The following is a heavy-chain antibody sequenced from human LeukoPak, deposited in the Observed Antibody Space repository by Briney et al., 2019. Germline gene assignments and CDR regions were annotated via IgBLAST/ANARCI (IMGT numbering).Heavy chain of an antibody. Sequence: SETLSLTCTVSGGSISSSSYYWGWLRQPPGKGLEWIGSIYYSGSTYYNPSLKSRVTISVDTSKNQFSLKLSSVTAADTAVYYCARVAALVPNYYMDVWGKGTTVTVSS. CDR3: ARVAALVPNYYMDV. V-gene: IGHV4-39*07. CDR2: IYYSGST. J-gene: IGHJ6*03. CDR1: GGSISSSSYY. D-gene: IGHD2-15*01.